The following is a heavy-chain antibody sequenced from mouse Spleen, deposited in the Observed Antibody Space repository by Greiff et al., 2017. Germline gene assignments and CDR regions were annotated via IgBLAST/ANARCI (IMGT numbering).Heavy chain of an antibody. Sequence: QVQLQQSGAELARPGASVKLSCKASGYTFTSYGISWVKQRTGQGLEWIGEIYPRSGNTYYNEKFKGKATLTADKSSSTAYMELRSLTSEDSAVYFCASPTSTMTNYYAMDYWGQGTSVTVSS. CDR2: IYPRSGNT. D-gene: IGHD2-4*01. CDR1: GYTFTSYG. V-gene: IGHV1-81*01. CDR3: ASPTSTMTNYYAMDY. J-gene: IGHJ4*01.